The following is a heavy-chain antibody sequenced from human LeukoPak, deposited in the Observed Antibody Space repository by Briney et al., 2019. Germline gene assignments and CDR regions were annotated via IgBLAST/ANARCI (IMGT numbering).Heavy chain of an antibody. Sequence: GGSVRLSCAASGFTFSSYSMNWVRQAPGKGLGWVSSISSSSSYIYYADSVKGRFTVSRDNAKNSLYLQMNSLRAEDTAVYYCARFPVVPAAIEYNWFYPCRQATVVTVSS. V-gene: IGHV3-21*01. CDR1: GFTFSSYS. CDR2: ISSSSSYI. CDR3: ARFPVVPAAIEYNWFYP. J-gene: IGHJ5*02. D-gene: IGHD2-2*01.